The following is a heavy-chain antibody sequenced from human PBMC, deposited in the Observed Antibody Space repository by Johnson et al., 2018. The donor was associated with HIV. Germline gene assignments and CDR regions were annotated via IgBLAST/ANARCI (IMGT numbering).Heavy chain of an antibody. D-gene: IGHD3-10*01. V-gene: IGHV3-33*06. Sequence: QVQLVESGGGVVQPGRSLRLSCAASGFTFNTYGMHWVRQAPGKGLEWVAVIWYDGSNKYYADSVKGRFTISRDSSKNTLYLQMNSLRAEDTAVYYCAKDRIGLTMVPLAFDFWGQGTMVTVSS. CDR1: GFTFNTYG. CDR3: AKDRIGLTMVPLAFDF. J-gene: IGHJ3*01. CDR2: IWYDGSNK.